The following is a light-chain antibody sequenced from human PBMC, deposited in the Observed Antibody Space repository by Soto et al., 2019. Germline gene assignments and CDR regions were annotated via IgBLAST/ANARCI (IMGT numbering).Light chain of an antibody. CDR2: EVS. V-gene: IGLV2-8*01. J-gene: IGLJ3*02. Sequence: QSVLTQPPSASGSPGQSVTISCTGTSSDVGGYNYVSWYQQHPGKAPKLMIYEVSKRPSGVPDRFSGSKSGNTASLTVSGLQAEDEADYYCSSYADSNHNWVFGGGTKLTVL. CDR1: SSDVGGYNY. CDR3: SSYADSNHNWV.